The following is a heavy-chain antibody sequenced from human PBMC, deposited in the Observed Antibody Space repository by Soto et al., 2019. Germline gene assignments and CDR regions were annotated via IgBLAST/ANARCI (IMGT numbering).Heavy chain of an antibody. CDR2: INHSGST. J-gene: IGHJ6*02. Sequence: QVQLQQWGAGLLKPSETLSLTCAVYGGSFSGYYWNWIRQPPGKGLEWIGEINHSGSTNYNPSLKSDVTLSIDXXKKQFSLKLSSGTAADTAVYYCARVSGIYYYGMDVWGQGTTVTVSS. V-gene: IGHV4-34*01. D-gene: IGHD3-10*01. CDR1: GGSFSGYY. CDR3: ARVSGIYYYGMDV.